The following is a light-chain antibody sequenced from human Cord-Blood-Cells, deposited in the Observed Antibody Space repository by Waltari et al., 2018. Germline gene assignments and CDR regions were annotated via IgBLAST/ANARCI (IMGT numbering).Light chain of an antibody. Sequence: QSALTQPASVSGSPGQSITISCTGTSSDVGCYTYVSWYQQHPGKPPILMIYYVSKRPSGVSNRFSGSKSGNTASLSISGLQAEDEADYYCSSYTSSSTRVFGGGTKLTVL. CDR2: YVS. CDR3: SSYTSSSTRV. J-gene: IGLJ3*02. CDR1: SSDVGCYTY. V-gene: IGLV2-14*01.